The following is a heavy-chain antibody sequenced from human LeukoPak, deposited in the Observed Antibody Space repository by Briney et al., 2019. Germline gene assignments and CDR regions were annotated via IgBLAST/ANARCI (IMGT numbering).Heavy chain of an antibody. Sequence: ASVTVSCKASGYTFTGYYMHWVRQAPGQGLEWMGWINPNSGGTNYAQMFQGRVTMTRDTSISTAYMELSRLRSDDTAVYYCARDLVCSSTSCFGWFDPWGQGTLVTVSS. V-gene: IGHV1-2*02. J-gene: IGHJ5*02. CDR3: ARDLVCSSTSCFGWFDP. CDR1: GYTFTGYY. CDR2: INPNSGGT. D-gene: IGHD2-2*01.